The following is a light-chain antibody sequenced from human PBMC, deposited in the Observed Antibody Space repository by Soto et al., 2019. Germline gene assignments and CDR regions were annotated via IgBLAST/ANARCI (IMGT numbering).Light chain of an antibody. V-gene: IGLV1-44*01. Sequence: QSVLTQPPSASGTPGQRVTISCSGSSSNIGANLVNWYQQYPGKAPKLMIFGVSQRPSGVPDRFSGSKSANTASLTVSGLQDEDEAEYYCSSQAGSDSLMVFGGGTKLTVL. CDR1: SSNIGANL. CDR2: GVS. CDR3: SSQAGSDSLMV. J-gene: IGLJ2*01.